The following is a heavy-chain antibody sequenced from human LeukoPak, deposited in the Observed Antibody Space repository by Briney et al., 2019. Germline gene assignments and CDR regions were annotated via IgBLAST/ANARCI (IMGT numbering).Heavy chain of an antibody. CDR2: MNPNSGNT. D-gene: IGHD6-13*01. CDR1: GYTFTSYD. V-gene: IGHV1-8*03. J-gene: IGHJ4*02. Sequence: GASVKVSCKASGYTFTSYDINWVRQATGQGLEWMGWMNPNSGNTGYAQKFQGRVTITRNTSISTAYMEPSSLRSEDTAVYYCARSPQPTAAGTFRFDYWGQGTLVTVSS. CDR3: ARSPQPTAAGTFRFDY.